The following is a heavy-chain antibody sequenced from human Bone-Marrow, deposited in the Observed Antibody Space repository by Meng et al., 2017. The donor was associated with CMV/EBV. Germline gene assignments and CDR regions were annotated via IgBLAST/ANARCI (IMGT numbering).Heavy chain of an antibody. Sequence: ASVKVSCKASGYTFTGYYMHWVRQAPGQGHEWMGWIDPNRGGTNYAQQFQGRVTMTRDTSISTAYMELSRLRSDDPAVYYCTVGPGGRFLEWPKIIGCDYGMDVWGQGTTVTVSS. CDR3: TVGPGGRFLEWPKIIGCDYGMDV. J-gene: IGHJ6*02. D-gene: IGHD3-3*01. CDR1: GYTFTGYY. V-gene: IGHV1-2*02. CDR2: IDPNRGGT.